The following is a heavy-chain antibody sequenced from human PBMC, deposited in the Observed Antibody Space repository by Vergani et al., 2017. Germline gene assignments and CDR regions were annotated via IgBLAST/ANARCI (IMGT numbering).Heavy chain of an antibody. CDR2: LSASDRRT. V-gene: IGHV3-23*01. Sequence: EVQLLESGGGLVQPGGSLRLSCAASGFTFSSCAMSWVRQAPGKGLEWVSTLSASDRRTHYADSVKGRFTISRDNSKNTLFLHMNSLRPEDTAVYYCAKVGRSEVAGTFGAFDIWGQGTMVTVSS. CDR3: AKVGRSEVAGTFGAFDI. D-gene: IGHD6-19*01. J-gene: IGHJ3*02. CDR1: GFTFSSCA.